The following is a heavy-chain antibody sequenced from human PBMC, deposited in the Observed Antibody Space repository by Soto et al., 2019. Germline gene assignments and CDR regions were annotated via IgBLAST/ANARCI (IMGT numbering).Heavy chain of an antibody. D-gene: IGHD3-22*01. J-gene: IGHJ4*02. Sequence: QVQLVQSGAEVKTPGSSVRVSCKASGGTFSNYAFSWVRQAPGQGLEYMGGIIPILNTPSYAQNFQGRVTITADISTDTAYLELSSLRSDDTAVYYCATRLSAGDFWGQGTLIIVSS. CDR1: GGTFSNYA. CDR3: ATRLSAGDF. CDR2: IIPILNTP. V-gene: IGHV1-69*06.